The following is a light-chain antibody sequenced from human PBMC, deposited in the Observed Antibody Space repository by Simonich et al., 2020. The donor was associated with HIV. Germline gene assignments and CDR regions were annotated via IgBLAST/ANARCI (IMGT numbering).Light chain of an antibody. J-gene: IGKJ5*01. V-gene: IGKV1-5*03. CDR3: QQFNSFPLT. CDR2: KAS. Sequence: DIQMTQSPSTLSASVGDRVTITCRASQSIRSWLAWYQQNPGKAPNLLIYKASSLESGVPSRFSGSGSGTEFTLTISSLQPDDFATYYCQQFNSFPLTFGQGTRLDIK. CDR1: QSIRSW.